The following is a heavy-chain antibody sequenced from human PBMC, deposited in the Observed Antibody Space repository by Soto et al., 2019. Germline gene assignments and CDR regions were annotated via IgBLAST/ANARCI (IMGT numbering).Heavy chain of an antibody. V-gene: IGHV1-3*01. J-gene: IGHJ4*02. Sequence: GASVKVSCKASGYTFTNYAMHWVRQAPGQRLEWMGWINAGNGNTKYSQKFQGRVTITRDTSASTAYMELSSLRSEDTAVYYCASRYCTTSDCPGFDYWGQGTLVTVSS. CDR3: ASRYCTTSDCPGFDY. D-gene: IGHD2-8*01. CDR2: INAGNGNT. CDR1: GYTFTNYA.